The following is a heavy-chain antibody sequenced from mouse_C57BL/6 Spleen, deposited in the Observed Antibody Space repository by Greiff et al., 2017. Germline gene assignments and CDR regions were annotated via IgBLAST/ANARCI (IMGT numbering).Heavy chain of an antibody. V-gene: IGHV5-6*02. CDR3: ARKRKVVATGAMDD. Sequence: EVKLVESGGDLVKPGGSLKLSCAASGFTFSSYGMSWVRQTPDKRLEWVATISSGGSYTYYPDNVKGRFTISRDNAKNTLYLQMSSLKSEDTAMYYCARKRKVVATGAMDDWGQGTSVTVSS. D-gene: IGHD1-1*01. CDR2: ISSGGSYT. J-gene: IGHJ4*01. CDR1: GFTFSSYG.